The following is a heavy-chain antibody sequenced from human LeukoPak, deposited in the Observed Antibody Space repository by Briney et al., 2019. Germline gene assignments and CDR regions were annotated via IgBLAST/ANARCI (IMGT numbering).Heavy chain of an antibody. CDR3: ARGSKLWFGDPGFDY. J-gene: IGHJ4*02. D-gene: IGHD3-10*01. Sequence: GGSLRLSCAASGFTFSGYSMNWVRQAPGKGLEWVSYISSSSSTIYYADSVKGRFTISRDNAKNSLYLQMNSLRAEDTAVYYCARGSKLWFGDPGFDYWGQGTLVTVSS. CDR2: ISSSSSTI. V-gene: IGHV3-48*04. CDR1: GFTFSGYS.